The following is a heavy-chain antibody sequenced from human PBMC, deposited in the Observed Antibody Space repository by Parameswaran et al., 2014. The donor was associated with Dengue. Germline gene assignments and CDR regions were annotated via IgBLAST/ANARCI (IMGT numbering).Heavy chain of an antibody. CDR3: ARRLGDCSGGSCLNWFDP. J-gene: IGHJ5*02. CDR2: IYSGGST. D-gene: IGHD2-15*01. V-gene: IGHV3-53*01. Sequence: WIRQPQEGAGWVSVIYSGGSTYYADSVKGRFTISKDNSKNTLYLQMNSLRAEDTAVYYCARRLGDCSGGSCLNWFDPWGQGTLVTVSS.